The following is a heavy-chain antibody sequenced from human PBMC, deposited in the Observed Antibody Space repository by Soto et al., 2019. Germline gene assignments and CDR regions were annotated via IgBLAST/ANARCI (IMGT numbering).Heavy chain of an antibody. V-gene: IGHV1-8*01. Sequence: ASVKVSCKASGYTFTNYDINWVRQATGQGLEWIGWMNPNSGTTGYAQKFQGRVTLTRDTSISTAYMELTSLTSEDTAVYYCARSVGTLGHHYDYYMAVSGKATTVTVSS. J-gene: IGHJ6*03. CDR2: MNPNSGTT. CDR3: ARSVGTLGHHYDYYMAV. CDR1: GYTFTNYD. D-gene: IGHD6-13*01.